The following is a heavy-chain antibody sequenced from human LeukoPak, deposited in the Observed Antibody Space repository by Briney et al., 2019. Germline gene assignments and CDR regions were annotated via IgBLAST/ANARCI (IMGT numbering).Heavy chain of an antibody. J-gene: IGHJ4*02. Sequence: PSETLSLTCAVYGGSFSGYYWSWIRQPPGKGLEGIGEINHSGSTNYNPSLTSRVTISVDTSKNQFSLKLSSVTAADTAVYYCARGLGGDIVVVVAARDEFDYWGQGTLVTVSS. CDR1: GGSFSGYY. D-gene: IGHD2-15*01. CDR2: INHSGST. V-gene: IGHV4-34*01. CDR3: ARGLGGDIVVVVAARDEFDY.